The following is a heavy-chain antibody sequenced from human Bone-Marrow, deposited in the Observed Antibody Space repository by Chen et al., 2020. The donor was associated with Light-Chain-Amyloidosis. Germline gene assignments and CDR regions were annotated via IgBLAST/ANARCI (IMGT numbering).Heavy chain of an antibody. CDR3: ASGHL. CDR2: INAGNGNT. J-gene: IGHJ4*02. V-gene: IGHV1-3*01. CDR1: GGTFSTSA. Sequence: QVLLVQSGAEVKKPGSSVKVSCKASGGTFSTSAINWVRQAPGQGLEWMGGINAGNGNTKYSQKFQGRVTITRDTSASTAYMELSSLRSEDTAVYYCASGHLWGQGTLVTVSS.